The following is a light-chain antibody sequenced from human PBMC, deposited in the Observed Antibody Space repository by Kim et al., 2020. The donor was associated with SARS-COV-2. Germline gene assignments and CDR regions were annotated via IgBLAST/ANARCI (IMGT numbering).Light chain of an antibody. J-gene: IGKJ2*01. V-gene: IGKV3-15*01. CDR3: QQYNNWRGT. CDR2: GAS. CDR1: QSINSN. Sequence: EIVMAQSPATLSVSPGERATLSCRASQSINSNLAWYQQKPGQAPRLLIYGASTRATGIPARFSGSGSGTEFTLTISSLQSEDFAVYYCQQYNNWRGTFGQGTKLEI.